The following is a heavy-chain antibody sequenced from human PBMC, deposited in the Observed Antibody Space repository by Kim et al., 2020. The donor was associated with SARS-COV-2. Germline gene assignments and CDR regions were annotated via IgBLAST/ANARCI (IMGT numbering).Heavy chain of an antibody. D-gene: IGHD6-19*01. CDR2: MYGRGDT. V-gene: IGHV3-23*01. J-gene: IGHJ4*01. CDR3: AKDRKPDSGWPIDY. Sequence: GGSLRLSCAASGFTFSTFTMSWVRQAPGKGLEWVSAMYGRGDTFYADSVKGRFTISRDNSRATVYLQMNSLRPEDTAIYYCAKDRKPDSGWPIDYWG. CDR1: GFTFSTFT.